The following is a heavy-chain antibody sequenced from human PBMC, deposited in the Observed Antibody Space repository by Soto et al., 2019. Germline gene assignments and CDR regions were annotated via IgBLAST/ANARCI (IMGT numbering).Heavy chain of an antibody. CDR2: IYCADDK. V-gene: IGHV2-5*02. J-gene: IGHJ4*02. D-gene: IGHD3-10*01. CDR1: GFSISTSGVG. Sequence: QITWNEYGPPLVQPTQTLTLTCIFSGFSISTSGVGVGWIRQPPVKALGWLALIYCADDKRYSPILKRRMTITTNTPTNQVAHNLTNTKPGDTATYYSAHMDGNMDGEFISFDYSGQGTLVAVSS. CDR3: AHMDGNMDGEFISFDY.